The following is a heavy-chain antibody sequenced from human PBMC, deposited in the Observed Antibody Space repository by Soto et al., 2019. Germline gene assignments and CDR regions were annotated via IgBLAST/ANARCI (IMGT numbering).Heavy chain of an antibody. V-gene: IGHV1-8*01. J-gene: IGHJ6*02. CDR1: GYTFTSYD. Sequence: ASVKVSCKASGYTFTSYDINWVRQATGQGLEWMGWMNPNSGNTGYAQKFQGRVTMTRNTSISTAYMELSSLRSEDTAVYYCARPPGYSSSWYYYGMDVWGQGTTVTVSS. CDR2: MNPNSGNT. CDR3: ARPPGYSSSWYYYGMDV. D-gene: IGHD6-13*01.